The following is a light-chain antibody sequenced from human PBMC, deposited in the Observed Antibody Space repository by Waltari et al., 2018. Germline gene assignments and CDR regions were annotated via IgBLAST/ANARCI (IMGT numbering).Light chain of an antibody. J-gene: IGLJ3*02. CDR3: SSQSSNNVVL. CDR1: SSDVGRYNS. CDR2: DVS. V-gene: IGLV2-14*03. Sequence: SALTPPASVSGSPGQSITISCTGTSSDVGRYNSVSWYQDHPGQGPKVIIYDVSDRPSGVSARFSGSKSGNTASLTISGLQAEDEADYYCSSQSSNNVVLFGGGTKVTVL.